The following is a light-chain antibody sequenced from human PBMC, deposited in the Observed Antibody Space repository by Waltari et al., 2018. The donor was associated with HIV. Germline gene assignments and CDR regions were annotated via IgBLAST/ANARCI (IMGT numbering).Light chain of an antibody. Sequence: QSVLTQPPSASGTPGQSVTISCSGSSSNIGSNYVYWYQQLPGTAPKLLIYRKNQRPSGVPGRFAGFKSGTSASLAISGLRSEDEADYYCAAWDDNLSGWVFGGGSKLTIL. CDR3: AAWDDNLSGWV. CDR2: RKN. J-gene: IGLJ3*02. CDR1: SSNIGSNY. V-gene: IGLV1-47*01.